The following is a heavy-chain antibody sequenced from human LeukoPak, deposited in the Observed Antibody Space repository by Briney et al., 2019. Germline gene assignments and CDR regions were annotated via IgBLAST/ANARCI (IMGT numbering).Heavy chain of an antibody. CDR1: GDSISTYY. D-gene: IGHD4-17*01. Sequence: SATLSLTCIVSGDSISTYYWNWIRPPPGKGLEWVGYIHYSGNTNYNPSLKNRVTISVDTSKNQFSLKLSSVTAADTAVYYCARDQDADSGIWFDPWGQGTLVTVSS. J-gene: IGHJ5*02. V-gene: IGHV4-59*01. CDR3: ARDQDADSGIWFDP. CDR2: IHYSGNT.